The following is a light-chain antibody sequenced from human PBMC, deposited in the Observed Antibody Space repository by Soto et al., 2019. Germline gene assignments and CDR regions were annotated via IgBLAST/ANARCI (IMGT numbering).Light chain of an antibody. CDR2: GAS. CDR3: QQYGSSPRT. CDR1: QSVSSNY. Sequence: ENAFTPFSGTPSLSSRGRGHLPCRGSQSVSSNYLAWYQQKPGQAPRLLIYGASNRATGIPDRFTGSGSGTDFILTISRLEPEDFAVYYCQQYGSSPRTFGQGTKVDIK. V-gene: IGKV3-20*01. J-gene: IGKJ1*01.